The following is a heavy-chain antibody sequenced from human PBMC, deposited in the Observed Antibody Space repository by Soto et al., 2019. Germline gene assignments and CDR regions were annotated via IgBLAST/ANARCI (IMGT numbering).Heavy chain of an antibody. D-gene: IGHD3-22*01. J-gene: IGHJ4*02. Sequence: ASVKVSCKASGYTFTSYGISWVRQAPGQGLEWMGWISAYNGNTNYAQKLQGRVTMTTDTSTSTAYMELRSLRSDDTAVYYCARVHYYDSSGYSPMDEWGQGTLVTVSS. CDR3: ARVHYYDSSGYSPMDE. V-gene: IGHV1-18*01. CDR2: ISAYNGNT. CDR1: GYTFTSYG.